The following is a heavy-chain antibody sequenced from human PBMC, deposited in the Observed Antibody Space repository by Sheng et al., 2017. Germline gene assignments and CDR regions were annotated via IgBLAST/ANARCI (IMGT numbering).Heavy chain of an antibody. Sequence: QVQLVESGGGVVQPGGSLRLSCAASGFTFSSYGMHWVRQAPGKGLEWVAFIRYDGSNKYYADSVKGRFTISRDNSKNTLYLQMNSLRAEDTAVYYCAKDGRGYSYGRLYYYYYMDVWGKGTTVTVSS. V-gene: IGHV3-30*02. CDR3: AKDGRGYSYGRLYYYYYMDV. CDR1: GFTFSSYG. CDR2: IRYDGSNK. J-gene: IGHJ6*03. D-gene: IGHD5-18*01.